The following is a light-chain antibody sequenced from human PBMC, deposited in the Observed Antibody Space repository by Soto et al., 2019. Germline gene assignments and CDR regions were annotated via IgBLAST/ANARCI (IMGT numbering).Light chain of an antibody. Sequence: EIVLTQSPGTLSLSPGERATLSCRASQSVINSYLAWYQHKPGQAPRLLIYGASSRATGIPDRFSGSGSGTDFTLTISRLEPEDFAVSYCQQYGISPWTFGQGTKVEIK. V-gene: IGKV3-20*01. J-gene: IGKJ1*01. CDR2: GAS. CDR1: QSVINSY. CDR3: QQYGISPWT.